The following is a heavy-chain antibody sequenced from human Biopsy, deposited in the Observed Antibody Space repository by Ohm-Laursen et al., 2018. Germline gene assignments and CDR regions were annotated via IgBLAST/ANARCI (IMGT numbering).Heavy chain of an antibody. J-gene: IGHJ5*02. Sequence: SLRLSCAASGFTFSDYYMNWFRRAPGKGLEWIAYIHKDSTTEYYADSVRGRFSVSRDNAQKSLYLQMNSLRAEDTAVYYCAKDLRKKAAIQLWNNWFDPWGQGTLVTVSS. CDR3: AKDLRKKAAIQLWNNWFDP. CDR2: IHKDSTTE. CDR1: GFTFSDYY. V-gene: IGHV3-11*01. D-gene: IGHD5-18*01.